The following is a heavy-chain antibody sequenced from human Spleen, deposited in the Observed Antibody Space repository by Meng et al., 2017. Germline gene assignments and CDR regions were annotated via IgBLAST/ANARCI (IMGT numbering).Heavy chain of an antibody. D-gene: IGHD1-26*01. CDR2: ISAYNGKT. Sequence: ASVKVSCKASGYTFTSYGISWVRQAPGQGLEWMGWISAYNGKTNYAQKFQARVTMTTDTSTSTAYMELRSLTSDDTAVYYCARGLVEWELLSAFDIWGQGTMVTVSS. J-gene: IGHJ3*02. CDR3: ARGLVEWELLSAFDI. CDR1: GYTFTSYG. V-gene: IGHV1-18*01.